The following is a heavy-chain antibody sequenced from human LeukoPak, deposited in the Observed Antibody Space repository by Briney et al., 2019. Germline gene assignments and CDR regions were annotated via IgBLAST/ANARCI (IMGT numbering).Heavy chain of an antibody. J-gene: IGHJ5*02. CDR3: ARGPSCSSMRCPYWFDL. D-gene: IGHD2-2*01. Sequence: ASVTLSFTCSVYTFTMNDINWVRQAPGQGGEWTGWRNPNSGNTGYAQKFQGRLTMTRNTSISTAYMEMSSLRYDDTAVYYCARGPSCSSMRCPYWFDLWGQGTLVTVSS. CDR2: RNPNSGNT. V-gene: IGHV1-8*01. CDR1: VYTFTMND.